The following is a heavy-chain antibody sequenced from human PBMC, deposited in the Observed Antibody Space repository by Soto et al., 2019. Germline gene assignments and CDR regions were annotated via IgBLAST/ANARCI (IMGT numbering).Heavy chain of an antibody. D-gene: IGHD6-19*01. CDR1: GFTFSTYA. V-gene: IGHV3-23*01. J-gene: IGHJ4*02. Sequence: EVQLLESGGGLVQPGGSLRLSCAASGFTFSTYAMSWLRQAPGKGLEWVSTFSGTGGNTYYADSVKGRFTISRDNSKNPLYLQMNSLRADDTAVYYCTKDTVGGQWLAGGFDYWGQGTLVTVSS. CDR3: TKDTVGGQWLAGGFDY. CDR2: FSGTGGNT.